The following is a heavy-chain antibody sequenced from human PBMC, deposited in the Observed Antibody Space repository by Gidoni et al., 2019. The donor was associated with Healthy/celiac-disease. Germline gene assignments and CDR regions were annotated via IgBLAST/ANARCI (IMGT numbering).Heavy chain of an antibody. Sequence: QVQRVESGGGVVQTGRSLRRSCAASGCTFSSYGLHWVRQAPGKGLALVALISYDVSTTYYADSVKGRFTISRDNSKITLYLQMNSLRAEDTAVYYCAKAVHDGIAVAGSPMAWGQGTLVTVSS. J-gene: IGHJ4*02. CDR2: ISYDVSTT. V-gene: IGHV3-30*18. CDR1: GCTFSSYG. CDR3: AKAVHDGIAVAGSPMA. D-gene: IGHD6-19*01.